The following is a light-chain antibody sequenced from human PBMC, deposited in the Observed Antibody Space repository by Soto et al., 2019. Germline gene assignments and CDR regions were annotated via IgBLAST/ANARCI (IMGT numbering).Light chain of an antibody. CDR1: QSIATY. V-gene: IGKV1-5*01. CDR3: QHYNSYPIT. J-gene: IGKJ5*01. CDR2: DAS. Sequence: GDSVTITCQASQSIATYLTWYQQKPGKAPKLLIYDASSLKSGVPSRFSGSGSGTEFTLTISSLQPDDFATYYCQHYNSYPITFGQGTRLEIK.